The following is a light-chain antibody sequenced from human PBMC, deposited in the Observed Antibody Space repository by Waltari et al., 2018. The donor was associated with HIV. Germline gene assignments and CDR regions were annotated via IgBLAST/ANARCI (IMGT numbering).Light chain of an antibody. CDR3: QRRNDWPVMYT. J-gene: IGKJ2*01. Sequence: IVFTQSPATLSLSPGESATLSFRASQSVSGYLAWFQQKSGQAPRLLMYAASNRATGIPARFSGSGSGTDFTLTISSLEPEDFAVYYCQRRNDWPVMYTFGQGTKLEIK. CDR1: QSVSGY. V-gene: IGKV3-11*01. CDR2: AAS.